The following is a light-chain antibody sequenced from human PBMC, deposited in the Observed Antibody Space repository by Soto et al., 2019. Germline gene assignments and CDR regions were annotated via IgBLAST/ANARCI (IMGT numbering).Light chain of an antibody. CDR2: DVS. V-gene: IGLV2-14*01. Sequence: QSALTQPASVSGSPGQSITISCTGTSSDVGGYNYVSWYQQHPGKAPKLMIYDVSNRPSGVSNRFSGSKSGNTASLTISGLQAEDEADYYCSSYTSSNTLDFGTGTKVTVL. J-gene: IGLJ1*01. CDR3: SSYTSSNTLD. CDR1: SSDVGGYNY.